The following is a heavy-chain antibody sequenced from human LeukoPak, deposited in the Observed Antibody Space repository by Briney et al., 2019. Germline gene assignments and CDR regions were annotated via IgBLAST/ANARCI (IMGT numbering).Heavy chain of an antibody. CDR2: ISYDGSNK. J-gene: IGHJ3*02. CDR3: AKEFINYDILTGDDI. D-gene: IGHD3-9*01. CDR1: GFTFSSYG. Sequence: GGSLRLSCAASGFTFSSYGMHWVRQAPGKGLEWVAVISYDGSNKYYADSVKGRFTISRDNAKNSLYLQMNSLRAEDTAVYYCAKEFINYDILTGDDIWGQGTMVTVSS. V-gene: IGHV3-30*18.